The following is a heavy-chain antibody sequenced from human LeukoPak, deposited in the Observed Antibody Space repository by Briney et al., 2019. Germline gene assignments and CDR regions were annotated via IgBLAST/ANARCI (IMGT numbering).Heavy chain of an antibody. Sequence: SETLSLTCSVSGDSIGSYYWSWIRQPAGKGLEWIGRLYTSGSTNYNPSLKSRVTMSVDTSKNQFSLKLSSVTAADTAVYYCARDWYVRGSSLRFDYWGQGTLVTVSS. CDR2: LYTSGST. J-gene: IGHJ4*02. D-gene: IGHD3-10*02. CDR3: ARDWYVRGSSLRFDY. CDR1: GDSIGSYY. V-gene: IGHV4-4*07.